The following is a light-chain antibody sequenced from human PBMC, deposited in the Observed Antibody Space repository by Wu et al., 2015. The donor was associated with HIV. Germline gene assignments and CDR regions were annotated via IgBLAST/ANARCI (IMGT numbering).Light chain of an antibody. Sequence: EIVLTQSPATLSLSPGERATLSCRASQSISSTFLAWYQQQPGQAPRVLIYGASTRVTGIPDRFSGSGSGTDFTLTISRLEPEDFAVYYCQQYATSRTFGPGTKGGNQT. CDR3: QQYATSRT. V-gene: IGKV3-20*01. CDR1: QSISSTF. J-gene: IGKJ1*01. CDR2: GAS.